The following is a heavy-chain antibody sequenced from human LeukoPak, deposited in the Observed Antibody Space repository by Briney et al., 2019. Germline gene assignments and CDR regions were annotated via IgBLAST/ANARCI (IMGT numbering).Heavy chain of an antibody. Sequence: NSTETLSLTCTVSGGSINGNDYYWGWIRQPPGKGLEWIGSIYYSGSTYYNPSLKSRVTISVDTSNNQFFLRLSSVTAADTALYYCARTNYYFYYMDVWGRGTTDSVSS. J-gene: IGHJ6*03. CDR3: ARTNYYFYYMDV. D-gene: IGHD2-8*01. CDR2: IYYSGST. V-gene: IGHV4-39*01. CDR1: GGSINGNDYY.